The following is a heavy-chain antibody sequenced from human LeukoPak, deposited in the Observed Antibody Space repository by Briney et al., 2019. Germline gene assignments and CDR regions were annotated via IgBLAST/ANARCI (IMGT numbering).Heavy chain of an antibody. Sequence: SETLSLTCTVSGGSISSYYWSWIRQPPGKGLEWLGYIYYSGNTNYNPSLKSRVTISVDTSKNQFSPKLSSVTAADTAVYYCARARVSGPLNWFDPWGQGTLVTVSS. J-gene: IGHJ5*02. CDR3: ARARVSGPLNWFDP. V-gene: IGHV4-59*08. CDR2: IYYSGNT. D-gene: IGHD2-15*01. CDR1: GGSISSYY.